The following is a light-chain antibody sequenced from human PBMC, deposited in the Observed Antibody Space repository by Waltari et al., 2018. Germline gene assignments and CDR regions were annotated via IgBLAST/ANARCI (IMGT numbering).Light chain of an antibody. J-gene: IGLJ2*01. V-gene: IGLV2-14*03. Sequence: QSALTQPASVSGSPGQSITISCSGANSDIGVYHYVSWYQQHPGKAPKLLIYDVYYRPSGVSLRFSGSKSGNTSSLTISGLQPEDEADYYCSSYTLTTSVFGGGTKVTVL. CDR1: NSDIGVYHY. CDR3: SSYTLTTSV. CDR2: DVY.